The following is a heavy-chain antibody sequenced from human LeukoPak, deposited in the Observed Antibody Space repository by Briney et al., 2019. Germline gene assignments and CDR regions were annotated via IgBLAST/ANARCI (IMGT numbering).Heavy chain of an antibody. Sequence: PSETLSLTCTVSGGSISSYYWSWIRQPPGKGLEWIGYIYTSGSTNYNPSPKSRVTISVDTSKNQFSLKLSSVTAADTAVYYCANQPYSSSSGAFDIWGQGAMVTVSS. CDR2: IYTSGST. V-gene: IGHV4-4*09. D-gene: IGHD6-6*01. CDR3: ANQPYSSSSGAFDI. J-gene: IGHJ3*02. CDR1: GGSISSYY.